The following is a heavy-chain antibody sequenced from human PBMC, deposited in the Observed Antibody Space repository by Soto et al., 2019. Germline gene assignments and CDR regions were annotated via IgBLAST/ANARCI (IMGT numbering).Heavy chain of an antibody. Sequence: GASVKVSCKASGYTFTGYYMHWVRQAPGQGLEWMGWINPNSGGTNYAQKFQGWVTMTRDTSISTAYMELSRLRSDDTAVYYCARGYYYDSSGAPIDYWGQGTLVTLSS. V-gene: IGHV1-2*04. D-gene: IGHD3-22*01. CDR3: ARGYYYDSSGAPIDY. CDR2: INPNSGGT. CDR1: GYTFTGYY. J-gene: IGHJ4*02.